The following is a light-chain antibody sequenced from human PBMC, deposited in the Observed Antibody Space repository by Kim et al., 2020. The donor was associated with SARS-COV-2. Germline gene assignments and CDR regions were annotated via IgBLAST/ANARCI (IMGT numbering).Light chain of an antibody. CDR3: QSYDSNNRWV. CDR2: EDK. CDR1: SGSIASNY. V-gene: IGLV6-57*04. J-gene: IGLJ3*02. Sequence: NFMLTQPHSVSESPGKTVTISCTRSSGSIASNYVQWYQQRPGSAPTTVIYEDKQRPSGVPDRFSGSIDSSSNSASLTISGLKTEDEADYYCQSYDSNNRWVFGGGTQLTVL.